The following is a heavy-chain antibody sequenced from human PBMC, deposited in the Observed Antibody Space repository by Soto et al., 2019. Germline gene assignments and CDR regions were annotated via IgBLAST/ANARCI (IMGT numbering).Heavy chain of an antibody. D-gene: IGHD3-10*01. CDR1: GGSISSGGYY. CDR2: TYYSGST. CDR3: ASSFRGVRPKPPNWFDH. J-gene: IGHJ5*02. V-gene: IGHV4-31*03. Sequence: QVQLQESGPGLVKPSQTLSLTCTVSGGSISSGGYYWSWIRQHPGKGLEWIGYTYYSGSTYYNPSLQGRVTISVDTSKNPFSLKLSSVTAADTAVYYCASSFRGVRPKPPNWFDHWGQGTLVTVSS.